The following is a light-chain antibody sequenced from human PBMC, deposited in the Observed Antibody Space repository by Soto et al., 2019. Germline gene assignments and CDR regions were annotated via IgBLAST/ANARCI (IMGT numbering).Light chain of an antibody. V-gene: IGKV3-15*01. J-gene: IGKJ2*01. CDR2: GAS. CDR1: QSVNNR. CDR3: QQYDSWPPMYT. Sequence: EILMTQSPAILSASPGERATLSCRASQSVNNRLAWYQQRPGQTPRLLIHGASTRATGIPARFSGSGSGTESTLTISSLQSEDSAVYYCQQYDSWPPMYTFGQGTELEI.